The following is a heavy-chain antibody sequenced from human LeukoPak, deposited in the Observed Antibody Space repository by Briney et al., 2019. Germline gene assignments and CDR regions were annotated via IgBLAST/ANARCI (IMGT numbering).Heavy chain of an antibody. V-gene: IGHV3-23*01. CDR1: GFTFSNYA. Sequence: GGSLRLSCAASGFTFSNYAVSWVRRAPGKRLEWVSIISDRGDTYYADSVKGRFTISRDNSKNILYLQMNSLRAEDTAVYYCAKRGYGDNGGYFDSWGQGTLVTVSS. CDR2: ISDRGDT. CDR3: AKRGYGDNGGYFDS. J-gene: IGHJ4*02. D-gene: IGHD4-17*01.